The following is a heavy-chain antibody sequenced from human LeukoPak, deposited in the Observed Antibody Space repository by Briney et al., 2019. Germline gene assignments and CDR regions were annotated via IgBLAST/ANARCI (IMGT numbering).Heavy chain of an antibody. D-gene: IGHD2-2*01. J-gene: IGHJ4*02. CDR1: GGTFSSYA. CDR3: ARSGYCSSISCPYRHDY. V-gene: IGHV1-69*05. CDR2: IIPIFGTA. Sequence: ASVKVSCKASGGTFSSYAISWVRQAPAQGLEWMGGIIPIFGTANYAQKFQGRVTITTDESTSTAYMELRSLRSDDTAVYYCARSGYCSSISCPYRHDYWGQGTLVTVSS.